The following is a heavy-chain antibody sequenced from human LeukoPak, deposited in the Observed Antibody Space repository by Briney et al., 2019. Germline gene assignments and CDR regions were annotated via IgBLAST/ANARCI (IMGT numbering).Heavy chain of an antibody. CDR3: ARKEYYYDSSGYYSGYFDY. J-gene: IGHJ4*02. CDR2: INPSGGST. Sequence: GASVKVSCKAPGYTFTSYYMHWVRQAPGQGLEWMGIINPSGGSTSYAQKFQGRVTMTRDTSTSTVYMELSSLRSEDTAVYYCARKEYYYDSSGYYSGYFDYWGQGTLVTVSS. V-gene: IGHV1-46*01. D-gene: IGHD3-22*01. CDR1: GYTFTSYY.